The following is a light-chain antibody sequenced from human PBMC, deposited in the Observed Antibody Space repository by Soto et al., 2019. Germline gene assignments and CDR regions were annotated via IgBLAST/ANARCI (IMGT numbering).Light chain of an antibody. V-gene: IGLV2-11*01. Sequence: QSALTQPRSVSGSPGQSVTISCTGTSSDVGGYTYVSWYQQHPGKAPKLMICDVSKRPSGVPDRFSGSKSGNTASLTISGLQAEDEADYYCCSYAGGPYVFGTGTKVTVL. CDR3: CSYAGGPYV. CDR1: SSDVGGYTY. J-gene: IGLJ1*01. CDR2: DVS.